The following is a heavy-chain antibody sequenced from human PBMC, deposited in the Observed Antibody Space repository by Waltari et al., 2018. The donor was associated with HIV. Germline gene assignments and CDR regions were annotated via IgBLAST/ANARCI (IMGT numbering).Heavy chain of an antibody. V-gene: IGHV4-34*01. J-gene: IGHJ5*02. CDR3: ARGSQHHDH. CDR1: GTPFSGYY. CDR2: VSHSAGT. Sequence: QVQLQQWGTGLLKPSGTLSPRCAIYGTPFSGYYWSWIRQTPALGLEWIGEVSHSAGTNYNPSFAGRVSISADVSKNQLSLNLTSLTAADTGVYFCARGSQHHDHWGQGTPVTVSS.